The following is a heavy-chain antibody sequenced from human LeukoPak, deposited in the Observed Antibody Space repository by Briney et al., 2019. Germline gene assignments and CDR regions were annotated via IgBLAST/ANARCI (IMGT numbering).Heavy chain of an antibody. CDR1: GGSISSYY. V-gene: IGHV4-59*01. CDR3: AARSLDDAFDI. J-gene: IGHJ3*02. CDR2: IYYSGST. Sequence: SETLSLTCTVSGGSISSYYWSWIRQPPGKGLEWIGYIYYSGSTNYNPSLKSRVTISVDTSKNQFSLKLSSVTAADTAVYYCAARSLDDAFDIWGQGTMVTVSS. D-gene: IGHD3-16*01.